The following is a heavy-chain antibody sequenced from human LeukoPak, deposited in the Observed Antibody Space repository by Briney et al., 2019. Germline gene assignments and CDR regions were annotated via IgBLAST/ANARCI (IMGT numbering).Heavy chain of an antibody. CDR2: INHSGST. Sequence: PSETLSLTCAVYGGSFSGYYWSWIRQPPGKGLEWIGEINHSGSTNYKPSLKSRVSISVDTPKNQFSLRLSSVTAADTAVYYCARASYSYDINGWVPFDYWGQGTLVTVSS. V-gene: IGHV4-34*01. CDR1: GGSFSGYY. CDR3: ARASYSYDINGWVPFDY. J-gene: IGHJ4*02. D-gene: IGHD3-22*01.